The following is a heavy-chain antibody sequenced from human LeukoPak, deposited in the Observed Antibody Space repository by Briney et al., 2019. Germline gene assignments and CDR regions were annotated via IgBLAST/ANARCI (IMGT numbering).Heavy chain of an antibody. CDR3: ASWGYGDYVRY. J-gene: IGHJ4*02. CDR1: GGSISSYY. CDR2: IYYSGST. Sequence: PSETLSLTCTVSGGSISSYYLSWIRQPPGKGLEWIGYIYYSGSTNYNPSLKSRVTISVDTSKNQFSLKLSSVTAADTAVYYCASWGYGDYVRYWGQGTLVTVSS. V-gene: IGHV4-59*01. D-gene: IGHD4-17*01.